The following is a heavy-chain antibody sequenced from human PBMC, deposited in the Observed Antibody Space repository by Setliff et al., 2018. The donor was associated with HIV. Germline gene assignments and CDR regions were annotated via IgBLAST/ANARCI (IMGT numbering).Heavy chain of an antibody. CDR3: ARWITTPTKGVFDI. J-gene: IGHJ3*02. Sequence: TSETLSLTCTVSGGSISNGIYYWVWIRQPPGKGLEWIGGIFHTGSAHYNPSLRSRVTISVDTSKNQFSMKLHSVTAADTTVYYCARWITTPTKGVFDIWGQGTVVTVSS. CDR2: IFHTGSA. D-gene: IGHD3-22*01. V-gene: IGHV4-39*01. CDR1: GGSISNGIYY.